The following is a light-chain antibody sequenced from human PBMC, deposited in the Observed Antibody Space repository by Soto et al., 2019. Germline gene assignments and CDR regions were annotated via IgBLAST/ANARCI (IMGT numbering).Light chain of an antibody. CDR3: SSYAGSNNYVV. Sequence: QSALTQPPSASGSPGQSVTISCTGTSGDVGSYDYVSWYQQHPGKAPKLMIYEVTKRPSGVPDRFSGSKSGNTASLTVSGLQAEDEADYYCSSYAGSNNYVVFGGGTKLTVL. CDR1: SGDVGSYDY. V-gene: IGLV2-8*01. CDR2: EVT. J-gene: IGLJ2*01.